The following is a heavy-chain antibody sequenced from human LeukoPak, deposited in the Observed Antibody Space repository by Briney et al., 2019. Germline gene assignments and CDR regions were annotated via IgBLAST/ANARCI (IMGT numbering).Heavy chain of an antibody. CDR1: GGTFSSYG. J-gene: IGHJ4*02. CDR3: AKFGLVIMAAFDY. D-gene: IGHD3/OR15-3a*01. Sequence: GASVKVSCKASGGTFSSYGMSWVRQAPGKGLEWVSAISGSGGSTYYADSVKGRFTISRDNSKNTLYLQMNSLRAEDTAVYYCAKFGLVIMAAFDYWGLGTLVTVSS. V-gene: IGHV3-23*01. CDR2: ISGSGGST.